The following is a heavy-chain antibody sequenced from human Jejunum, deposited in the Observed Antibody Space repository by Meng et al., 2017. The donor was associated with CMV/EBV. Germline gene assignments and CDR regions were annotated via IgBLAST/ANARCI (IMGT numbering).Heavy chain of an antibody. V-gene: IGHV1-46*01. J-gene: IGHJ6*02. Sequence: FTSYYIYWVRQAPGQGLEWMGMINPSGAGTSYAQKFQGRVTMTRDTSTTTFYMELSSLRSEDTAVYYCAREVVPAVNAFYYYGMDVWGQGTTVTVSS. CDR3: AREVVPAVNAFYYYGMDV. CDR2: INPSGAGT. D-gene: IGHD2-2*01. CDR1: FTSYY.